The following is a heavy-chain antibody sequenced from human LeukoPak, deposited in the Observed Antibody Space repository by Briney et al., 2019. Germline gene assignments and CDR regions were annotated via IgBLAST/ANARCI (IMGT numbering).Heavy chain of an antibody. V-gene: IGHV4-59*01. CDR2: IYYSGST. CDR1: GGSISSYY. D-gene: IGHD3-10*01. J-gene: IGHJ5*02. Sequence: SETLSLTCTVSGGSISSYYWSWIRQPPGKGLEWIGYIYYSGSTNYNPSLKSRVTISVDTSKNQFSLKLSSVTAADTAMYYCARSGGSVAMVRGVIDGWFDPWGQGTLVTVSS. CDR3: ARSGGSVAMVRGVIDGWFDP.